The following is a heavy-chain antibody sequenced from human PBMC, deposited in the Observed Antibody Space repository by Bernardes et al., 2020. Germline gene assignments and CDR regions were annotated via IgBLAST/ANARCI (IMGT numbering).Heavy chain of an antibody. Sequence: GGSLRLSCAASGFTFDDYAMHWVRQAPGKGLEWVSGISWNSGSIGYADSVKGRFTISRDNAKNSLYLQMNSLRAEDTALYYCAKEHSSGWYLRYWGQGTLVTVSS. CDR3: AKEHSSGWYLRY. J-gene: IGHJ4*02. V-gene: IGHV3-9*01. CDR1: GFTFDDYA. CDR2: ISWNSGSI. D-gene: IGHD6-19*01.